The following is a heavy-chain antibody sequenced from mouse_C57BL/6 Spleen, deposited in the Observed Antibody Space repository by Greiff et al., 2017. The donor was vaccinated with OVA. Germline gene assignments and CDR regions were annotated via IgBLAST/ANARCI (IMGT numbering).Heavy chain of an antibody. J-gene: IGHJ3*01. CDR2: INPNYGTT. V-gene: IGHV1-39*01. Sequence: EVQLQQSGPELVKPGASVKISCKASGYSFTDSNMNWVKQSNGKSLEWIGVINPNYGTTSYNQKYKGKSTLTVDKSTNTAYMQLNSLTSEDSAVDYCARPSYDASWFAYWGQGTLVTVSA. CDR3: ARPSYDASWFAY. CDR1: GYSFTDSN. D-gene: IGHD2-12*01.